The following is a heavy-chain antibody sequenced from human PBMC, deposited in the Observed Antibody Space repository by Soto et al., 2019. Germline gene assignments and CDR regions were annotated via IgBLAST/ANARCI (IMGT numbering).Heavy chain of an antibody. J-gene: IGHJ6*02. D-gene: IGHD3-3*01. CDR2: INHSGST. CDR1: GGSFSGYY. CDR3: ARLEWMDDTIAQYYYYYGMDV. V-gene: IGHV4-34*01. Sequence: SETLSLTCAVYGGSFSGYYWSWIRQPPGKGLEWIGEINHSGSTNYNPSLKSRVTISVDTSKNQFSLKLSSVTAADTAVYYCARLEWMDDTIAQYYYYYGMDVWGQGTTVTVSS.